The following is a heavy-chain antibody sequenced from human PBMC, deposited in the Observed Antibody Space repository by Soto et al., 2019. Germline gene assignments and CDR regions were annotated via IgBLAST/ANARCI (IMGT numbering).Heavy chain of an antibody. CDR3: ARGGRIGENYYYYMDV. CDR2: ISSSSSTI. Sequence: RGGSLRLSCAASGFTFSSYSMNWVRQAPGKGLEWVSYISSSSSTIYYADSVKGRFTISRDNAKNSLYLQMNSLRAEGTAVYYCARGGRIGENYYYYMDVWGKGTTVTVSS. CDR1: GFTFSSYS. D-gene: IGHD2-15*01. V-gene: IGHV3-48*01. J-gene: IGHJ6*03.